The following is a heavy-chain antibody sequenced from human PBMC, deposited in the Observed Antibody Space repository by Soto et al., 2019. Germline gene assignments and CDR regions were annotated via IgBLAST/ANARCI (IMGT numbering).Heavy chain of an antibody. Sequence: QVQLVQSGAEVKKPGASVKVSCKASGYTFTGYYMHWVRQAPGQGLEWMGWINPNSGGTNYAQKVQGWVTMTRDTSISAANIELSKLRSDDTAVYYCARALNAVRGALGGYWGQGTLVTVSS. D-gene: IGHD3-10*01. CDR3: ARALNAVRGALGGY. V-gene: IGHV1-2*04. J-gene: IGHJ4*02. CDR2: INPNSGGT. CDR1: GYTFTGYY.